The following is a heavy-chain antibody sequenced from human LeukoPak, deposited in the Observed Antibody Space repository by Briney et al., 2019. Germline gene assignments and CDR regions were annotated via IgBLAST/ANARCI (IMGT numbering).Heavy chain of an antibody. D-gene: IGHD2-15*01. Sequence: APVRVSCTASGYTFSGYYMHWVRQAPGQGLEWMGWINPNSGGTNYAQKFQGRVTITRDTSNSTVYMELSRLRSDDTAVYYCARVDCSGGSCYLFNYWGQGTLVTVAS. CDR2: INPNSGGT. V-gene: IGHV1-2*02. J-gene: IGHJ4*02. CDR1: GYTFSGYY. CDR3: ARVDCSGGSCYLFNY.